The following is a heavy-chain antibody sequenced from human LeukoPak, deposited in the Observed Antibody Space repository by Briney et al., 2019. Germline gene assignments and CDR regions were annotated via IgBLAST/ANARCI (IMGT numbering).Heavy chain of an antibody. D-gene: IGHD6-19*01. CDR3: AKWRRGGWSLDY. CDR2: IRYDGINK. V-gene: IGHV3-30*02. Sequence: GGSLRLSCAASGFTFSTHGMHWVRQAPGKGLEWVAFIRYDGINKYYADSVKGRFTISRDSFKNTLYLQMNSLRAEDTAVYYCAKWRRGGWSLDYWGQGTLVTVSS. CDR1: GFTFSTHG. J-gene: IGHJ4*02.